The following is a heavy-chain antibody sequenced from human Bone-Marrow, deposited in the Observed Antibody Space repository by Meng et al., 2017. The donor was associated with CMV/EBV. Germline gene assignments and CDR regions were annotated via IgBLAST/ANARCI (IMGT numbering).Heavy chain of an antibody. V-gene: IGHV1-2*02. CDR1: GYTFTGYY. CDR2: INPNSGGT. J-gene: IGHJ1*01. CDR3: ARGSGGMGYCSSTSCYPH. Sequence: ASVKVSCKASGYTFTGYYMHWVRQAPGQGLEWMGWINPNSGGTNYAQKFQGRVTMTRDTSISTAYMELSRLRSDDTAGYYCARGSGGMGYCSSTSCYPHWGQGTLVTVSS. D-gene: IGHD2-2*01.